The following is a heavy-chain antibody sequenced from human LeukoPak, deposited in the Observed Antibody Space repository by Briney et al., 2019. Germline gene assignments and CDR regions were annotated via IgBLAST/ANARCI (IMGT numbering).Heavy chain of an antibody. D-gene: IGHD3-22*01. CDR2: ISGTGTTI. V-gene: IGHV3-11*04. CDR1: GLTFSDYS. J-gene: IGHJ4*01. CDR3: AVQITMIVVVPYFDY. Sequence: AGGSRILSCAASGLTFSDYSMTWIRQAPGKGLEWVSSISGTGTTIYSADSVRGRFTVSRDNARNSLFLHMNSLRAEDTAVYYCAVQITMIVVVPYFDYWGRGTVVTVSS.